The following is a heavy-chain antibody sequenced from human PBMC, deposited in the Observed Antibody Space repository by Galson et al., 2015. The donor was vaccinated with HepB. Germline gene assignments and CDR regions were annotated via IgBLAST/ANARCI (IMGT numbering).Heavy chain of an antibody. V-gene: IGHV1-69*13. Sequence: SVKVSCKASGGTFSSYAISWVRQAPGQGLEWMGGIIPIFGAANYAQKFQGGVTITADESTSTAYMELSSLRSEDTAVYYCARVSFYGSGSYYLTYGMDVWGQGTTVTVSS. J-gene: IGHJ6*02. CDR1: GGTFSSYA. CDR3: ARVSFYGSGSYYLTYGMDV. D-gene: IGHD3-10*01. CDR2: IIPIFGAA.